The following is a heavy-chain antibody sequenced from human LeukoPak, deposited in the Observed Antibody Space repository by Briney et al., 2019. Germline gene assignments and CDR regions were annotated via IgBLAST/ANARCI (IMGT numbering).Heavy chain of an antibody. J-gene: IGHJ4*02. CDR3: ARMTMVTTYFDY. V-gene: IGHV4-39*01. CDR1: GGSISSSSYY. Sequence: SETLSLTCTVSGGSISSSSYYRGWIRQPPGKGLEWIGSIYYSGNTYYNPSLKSRVTISVDTSKNQFSLKLSSVTAADTAVYYCARMTMVTTYFDYWGQGTLVTVSS. D-gene: IGHD4-17*01. CDR2: IYYSGNT.